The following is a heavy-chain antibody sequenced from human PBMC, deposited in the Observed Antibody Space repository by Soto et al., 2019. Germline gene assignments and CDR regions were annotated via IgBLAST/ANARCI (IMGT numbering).Heavy chain of an antibody. D-gene: IGHD3-10*01. CDR3: ARDDEYSGNGMDV. J-gene: IGHJ6*02. Sequence: QVQLVESGGGVVQPGRSLRISCEASEFTFSNYGMHWVRQAPGKGLEWVAVILNDGSNRYHADSVKDRFTISRDNSKNTLYLQMNSLRAEDTAVYYCARDDEYSGNGMDVWGQGTRVTVS. CDR2: ILNDGSNR. V-gene: IGHV3-33*01. CDR1: EFTFSNYG.